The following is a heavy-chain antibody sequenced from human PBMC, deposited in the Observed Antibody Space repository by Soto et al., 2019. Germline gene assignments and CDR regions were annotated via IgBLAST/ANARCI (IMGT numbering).Heavy chain of an antibody. V-gene: IGHV1-24*01. CDR1: GYTLTELS. CDR2: FDPEDGET. J-gene: IGHJ5*02. CDR3: ATEGTYYDILTGPNWFDP. Sequence: GASVKVSCKVSGYTLTELSMHWVRQAPGKGLEWMGGFDPEDGETIYAQKFQGRVTMTEDTSTDTAYMELSSLRSEDTAVYYCATEGTYYDILTGPNWFDPWGQGTLVTVS. D-gene: IGHD3-9*01.